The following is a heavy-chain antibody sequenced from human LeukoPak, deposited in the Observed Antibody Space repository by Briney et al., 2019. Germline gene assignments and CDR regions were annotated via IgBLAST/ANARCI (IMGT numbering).Heavy chain of an antibody. V-gene: IGHV1-69*05. CDR2: IIPIFGTA. Sequence: SVKVSCKASGGTFSSYAISWVRQAPGQGLEWMGGIIPIFGTANYAQKFQGRVTITTDESTSTAYMELSSLRSEDTAVYYCARSPLDEGLSLSRWGQGTLVTVSS. D-gene: IGHD3-22*01. CDR1: GGTFSSYA. J-gene: IGHJ4*02. CDR3: ARSPLDEGLSLSR.